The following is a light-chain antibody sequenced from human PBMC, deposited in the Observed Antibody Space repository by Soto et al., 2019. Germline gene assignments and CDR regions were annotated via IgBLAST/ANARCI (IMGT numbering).Light chain of an antibody. V-gene: IGLV1-44*01. Sequence: QSVLTQPPSTSGTPGQRVTISCSGSSTNVGINPVNWYQQFPGTAPRLLIYTNDQRPSGVPGRFSGSKSGTSASLDISGLKSEDEADYYCAAWDDSLYGLVFGGGTKVTVL. CDR3: AAWDDSLYGLV. CDR2: TND. J-gene: IGLJ2*01. CDR1: STNVGINP.